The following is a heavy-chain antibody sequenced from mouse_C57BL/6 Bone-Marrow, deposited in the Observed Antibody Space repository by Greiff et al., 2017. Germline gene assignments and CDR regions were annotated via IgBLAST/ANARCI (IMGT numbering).Heavy chain of an antibody. Sequence: EVKLMESGPGLVKPSQSLSLTCSVTGYSITSGYYWNWIRQFPGNKLEWMGYISYDGSNNYNPSLKNRISITRDTSKNQFFLKLNSVTTEDTATYYCARDLQWSFDDWGQGTTLTVSS. J-gene: IGHJ2*01. D-gene: IGHD2-10*01. CDR2: ISYDGSN. V-gene: IGHV3-6*01. CDR1: GYSITSGYY. CDR3: ARDLQWSFDD.